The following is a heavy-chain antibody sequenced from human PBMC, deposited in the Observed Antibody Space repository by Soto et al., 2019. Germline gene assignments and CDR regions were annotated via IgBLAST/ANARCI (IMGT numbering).Heavy chain of an antibody. D-gene: IGHD3-22*01. CDR1: GFTFSSYS. CDR2: ISSSSSYI. J-gene: IGHJ4*02. V-gene: IGHV3-21*01. Sequence: GGSLRLSCAASGFTFSSYSMNWVRQAPGKGLEWVSSISSSSSYIYYADSVKGRFTISRDNAENSLYLQMNSLRAEDTAVYYCARGSWLLPPDYWGQGTLVTVSS. CDR3: ARGSWLLPPDY.